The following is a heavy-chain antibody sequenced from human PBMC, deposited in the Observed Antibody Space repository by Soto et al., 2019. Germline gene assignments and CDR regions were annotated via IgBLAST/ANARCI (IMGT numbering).Heavy chain of an antibody. J-gene: IGHJ3*02. D-gene: IGHD2-15*01. CDR1: GFTFGDHA. CDR2: IRSKGYGGTT. Sequence: GGSLRLSCATSGFTFGDHAMSWFRQAPGKGLEWVGFIRSKGYGGTTEYAASVKGRFTISGDDSKSIAYLQMNSLKTEDTAMYYCARDPHYCSGGSCDAFDIWGQGTMVTVSS. CDR3: ARDPHYCSGGSCDAFDI. V-gene: IGHV3-49*03.